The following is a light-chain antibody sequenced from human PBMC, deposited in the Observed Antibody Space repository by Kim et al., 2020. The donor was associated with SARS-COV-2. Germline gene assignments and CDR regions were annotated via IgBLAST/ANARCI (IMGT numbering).Light chain of an antibody. CDR2: DVS. J-gene: IGLJ3*02. CDR1: SSDVGGYNY. CDR3: SSYTNRFTWV. Sequence: QSALTQPASVSGSPGQSITISCTGTSSDVGGYNYVSWYQQHPGKAPKLMIYDVSKRPSGVSTRFSGSKSGNTASLTISGLQAEDEAEYYCSSYTNRFTWVFGGGTQLTVL. V-gene: IGLV2-14*01.